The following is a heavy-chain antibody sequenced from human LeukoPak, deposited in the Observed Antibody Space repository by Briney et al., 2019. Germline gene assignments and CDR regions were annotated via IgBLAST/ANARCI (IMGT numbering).Heavy chain of an antibody. CDR3: ARDQRLDIVVPIGFDP. V-gene: IGHV1-69*04. D-gene: IGHD2-15*01. Sequence: ASVKVSCKASGGTFSSYAISWVRQAPGQGLEWMGRIIPILGIANYAQKFQGRVTITVDKSTSTAYMELSSLRSEDTAVYYCARDQRLDIVVPIGFDPWGQGTLVTVSS. CDR2: IIPILGIA. J-gene: IGHJ5*02. CDR1: GGTFSSYA.